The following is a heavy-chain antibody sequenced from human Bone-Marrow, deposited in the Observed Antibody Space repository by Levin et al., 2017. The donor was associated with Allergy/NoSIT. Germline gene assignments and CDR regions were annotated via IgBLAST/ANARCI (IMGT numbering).Heavy chain of an antibody. J-gene: IGHJ4*02. CDR1: GFTFSNYA. CDR2: MSGSGHIT. V-gene: IGHV3-23*01. Sequence: PGESLKISCAASGFTFSNYAMSWVRQAPGKGLEWVSAMSGSGHITYYADSVKGRFTISRDNSKNTLYLQMNSLRAEDTAVYYCAKEYIYSSSWEFFDYWGQGTRVTVSS. CDR3: AKEYIYSSSWEFFDY. D-gene: IGHD6-13*01.